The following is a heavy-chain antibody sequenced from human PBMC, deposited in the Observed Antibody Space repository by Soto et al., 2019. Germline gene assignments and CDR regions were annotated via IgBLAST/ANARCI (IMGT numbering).Heavy chain of an antibody. V-gene: IGHV1-24*01. D-gene: IGHD3-10*01. CDR3: APKITMVRGVSFFDAFDI. J-gene: IGHJ3*02. CDR2: FDPEDGET. CDR1: GYTLTELS. Sequence: ASVKVSCKVSGYTLTELSMHWVRQAPGKGLEWMGGFDPEDGETIYAQKFQGRVTMTEDTSTDTAYMELSSLRSEDTAVFYCAPKITMVRGVSFFDAFDIWGQGTMVTVSS.